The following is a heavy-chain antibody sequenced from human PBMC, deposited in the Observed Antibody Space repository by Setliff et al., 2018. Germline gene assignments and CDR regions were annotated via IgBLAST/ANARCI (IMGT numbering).Heavy chain of an antibody. Sequence: GGSLRLSCAASGFTLNNYAMSWVRQAAGKGLEWVSIISGSGGSTYYADSVKGRFTISRDNSKNILFLQMNSLITEDTAVYYCARDEYGMNTGATGMAYWGQGTLVTVSS. CDR1: GFTLNNYA. V-gene: IGHV3-23*01. CDR3: ARDEYGMNTGATGMAY. CDR2: ISGSGGST. D-gene: IGHD2-2*01. J-gene: IGHJ4*02.